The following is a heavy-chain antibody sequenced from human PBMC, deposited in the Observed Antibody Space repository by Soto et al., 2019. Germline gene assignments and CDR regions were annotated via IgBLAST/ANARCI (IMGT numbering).Heavy chain of an antibody. V-gene: IGHV4-39*01. CDR2: IYYSGST. J-gene: IGHJ4*02. CDR3: ASPSLDYGDYVFAFDY. CDR1: GGSISSSSYY. D-gene: IGHD4-17*01. Sequence: QLQLQESGPGLVKPSETLSLTCTVSGGSISSSSYYWGWIRQPPGKGLEWIGSIYYSGSTYYNPSLKSRVTISVDTSKNQFSLKLSSVTAADTAVYYCASPSLDYGDYVFAFDYWGQGTLVTVSS.